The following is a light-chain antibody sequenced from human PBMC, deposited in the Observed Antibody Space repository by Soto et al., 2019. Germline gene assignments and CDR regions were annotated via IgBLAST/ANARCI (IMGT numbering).Light chain of an antibody. J-gene: IGKJ1*01. CDR3: QQYYSYPRT. Sequence: DIQMTQYPSSLSASVGDRVTITCRPSQIISSRLNWYQQKPGKAPKLLIYAASTLQSGVPSRFSGSGSGTDFTLTISCLQSEDFVTYYCQQYYSYPRTFGQGTKVDIK. CDR2: AAS. CDR1: QIISSR. V-gene: IGKV1-39*01.